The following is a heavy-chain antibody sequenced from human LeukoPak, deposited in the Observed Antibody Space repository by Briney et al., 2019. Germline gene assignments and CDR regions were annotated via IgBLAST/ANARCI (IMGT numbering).Heavy chain of an antibody. Sequence: SVKVSCKASGGTFSSYAISWVRQAPGQGLEWMGGIIPIFGTANYAQKFQGRVTIIADESTSTAYMELSSLRSEDTAVYYCAAVVPAVMGYFDYWGQGTLVTVSS. V-gene: IGHV1-69*13. CDR2: IIPIFGTA. D-gene: IGHD2-2*01. CDR3: AAVVPAVMGYFDY. J-gene: IGHJ4*02. CDR1: GGTFSSYA.